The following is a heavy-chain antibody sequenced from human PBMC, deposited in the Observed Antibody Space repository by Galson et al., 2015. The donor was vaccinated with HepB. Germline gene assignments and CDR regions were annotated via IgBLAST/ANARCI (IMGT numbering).Heavy chain of an antibody. V-gene: IGHV3-30*04. Sequence: SLRLSCAASGVTFSAYAIHWVRQAPGKGLEWVALISKDGRNKYYADSVRGRFTISRVHSKNTVYRQRNSLRAEATAISYCAREEFGVGRYGSGLGNWFDTWARGTLVTVSP. CDR1: GVTFSAYA. J-gene: IGHJ5*02. D-gene: IGHD3-10*01. CDR2: ISKDGRNK. CDR3: AREEFGVGRYGSGLGNWFDT.